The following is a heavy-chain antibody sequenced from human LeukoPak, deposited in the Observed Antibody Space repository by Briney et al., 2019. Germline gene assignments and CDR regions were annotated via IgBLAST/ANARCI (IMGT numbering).Heavy chain of an antibody. J-gene: IGHJ5*02. V-gene: IGHV1-69*06. D-gene: IGHD3-10*01. CDR2: IIPIFGTA. CDR3: ARGGPRTYGSGSYSAFDP. Sequence: ASVKVSCKASGGTFSSYAISWVRQAPGQGLEWTGGIIPIFGTANYAQKFQGRVTITADKSTSTAYMELSSLRSEDTAVYYCARGGPRTYGSGSYSAFDPWGQGTLVTVSS. CDR1: GGTFSSYA.